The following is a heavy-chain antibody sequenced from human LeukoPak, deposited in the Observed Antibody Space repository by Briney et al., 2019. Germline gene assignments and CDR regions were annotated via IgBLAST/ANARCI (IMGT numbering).Heavy chain of an antibody. D-gene: IGHD2-2*01. Sequence: VKVSCKASGGTFSSYAISWVRQAPGQGREWMGRIIPILGIANYAQKFQGRVTITADKSTSTAYMELSSLRSEDTAVYYCARDRRGYCSSTSCGIGNWLDPWGQGTLVTVSS. CDR3: ARDRRGYCSSTSCGIGNWLDP. CDR1: GGTFSSYA. V-gene: IGHV1-69*04. J-gene: IGHJ5*02. CDR2: IIPILGIA.